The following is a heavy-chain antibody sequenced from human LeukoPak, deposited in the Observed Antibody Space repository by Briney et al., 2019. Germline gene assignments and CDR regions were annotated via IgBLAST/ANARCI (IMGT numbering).Heavy chain of an antibody. CDR3: AGGGYNLAFAFDY. V-gene: IGHV3-74*01. CDR1: GFIFSSYW. D-gene: IGHD5-24*01. J-gene: IGHJ4*02. CDR2: INSDGSST. Sequence: GGSLRLSCAASGFIFSSYWMHWVRQAPGKGLVWVSRINSDGSSTSYADSVKGRFTISRDNAKNTLYLQMNSLRAEDTAVYYCAGGGYNLAFAFDYWGQGTLVTVSS.